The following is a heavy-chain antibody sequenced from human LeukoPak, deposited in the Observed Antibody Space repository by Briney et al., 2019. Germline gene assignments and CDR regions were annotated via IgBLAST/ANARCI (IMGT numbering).Heavy chain of an antibody. D-gene: IGHD2-21*02. Sequence: PGGSLRLSCAASGFTFDTYWMSWIRQPPGKGLEWIGEINHSGSTNYNPSLKSRVTISVDTSKNQFSLKLSSVTAADTAVYYCARGRLRVVTMRHSSQHYYFDYWGQGTLVTVSS. J-gene: IGHJ4*02. CDR1: GFTFDTYW. CDR2: INHSGST. V-gene: IGHV4-34*01. CDR3: ARGRLRVVTMRHSSQHYYFDY.